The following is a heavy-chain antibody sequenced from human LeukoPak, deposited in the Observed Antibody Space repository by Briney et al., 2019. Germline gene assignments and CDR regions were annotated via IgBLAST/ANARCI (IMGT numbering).Heavy chain of an antibody. Sequence: WASVKVSCKASGYTFTGYYMHWVRQAPGQGLEWMGWINPNSGGTNYAQKFQGRVTMTRDTSISTAYMELSRLRSDDTAVYYCARVGYCSSTSCYTPVNPRHQNFDYWGQGTLVTVSS. CDR3: ARVGYCSSTSCYTPVNPRHQNFDY. D-gene: IGHD2-2*02. CDR2: INPNSGGT. J-gene: IGHJ4*02. CDR1: GYTFTGYY. V-gene: IGHV1-2*02.